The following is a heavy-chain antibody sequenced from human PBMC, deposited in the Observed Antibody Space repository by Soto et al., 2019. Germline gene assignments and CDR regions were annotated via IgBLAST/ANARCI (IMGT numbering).Heavy chain of an antibody. J-gene: IGHJ6*02. Sequence: QVQLQESGPGLVKPSQTLSLTCTVSGGSISTGDNYWSWIRPSAGRGLEWMGYIYYTGNTYYNPSLESRLSIAVDTSTNQFSLKLSSVTVADTAVYFCARDPFDGMDVWGQLITGTVS. CDR2: IYYTGNT. CDR1: GGSISTGDNY. V-gene: IGHV4-30-4*01. CDR3: ARDPFDGMDV.